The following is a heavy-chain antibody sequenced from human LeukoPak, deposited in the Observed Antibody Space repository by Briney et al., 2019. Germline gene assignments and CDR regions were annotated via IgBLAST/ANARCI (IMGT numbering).Heavy chain of an antibody. CDR1: GYSFATYW. V-gene: IGHV5-51*01. CDR2: IYPGDSDT. J-gene: IGHJ4*02. Sequence: GESLKISCKGTGYSFATYWIGWVRQMPGKGLEWMGIIYPGDSDTRCSPSFQGQVTFSADKSVSTAYLQWSSLKASDTAMYYCARGVGAPSYYFDYWGQGTQVTVSS. CDR3: ARGVGAPSYYFDY. D-gene: IGHD1-26*01.